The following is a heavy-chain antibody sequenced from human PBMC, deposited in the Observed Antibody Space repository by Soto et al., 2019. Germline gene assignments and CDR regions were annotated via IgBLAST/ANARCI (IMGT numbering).Heavy chain of an antibody. V-gene: IGHV1-3*01. CDR1: GYTFTDFA. CDR2: ILGGTGNT. Sequence: QVLLVQSGAEVRKPGASVKVSCQASGYTFTDFAIHWVRQAPGQGLEWMGWILGGTGNTKYSQKFQGRFTITRDTSTTTAYMELSSLTSGDTSLYCCAREGDHPGYDYGLDYWGQGILVTVSS. CDR3: AREGDHPGYDYGLDY. D-gene: IGHD5-12*01. J-gene: IGHJ4*02.